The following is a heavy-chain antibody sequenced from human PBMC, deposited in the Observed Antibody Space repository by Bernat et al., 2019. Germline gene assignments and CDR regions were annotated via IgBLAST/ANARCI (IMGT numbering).Heavy chain of an antibody. V-gene: IGHV3-30*18. CDR1: GFSFTIHG. Sequence: QVQLVESGGGVVQPGRSLRLSCAASGFSFTIHGMHWVRQAPGKGLEWVAVISYDGSNKYYADSVKSRFTISRDNSKNTLYLQMNSLRAEDTAVYYCAKVRYCSGSSCSNVIDYWGQGTLVTVSS. J-gene: IGHJ4*02. D-gene: IGHD2-15*01. CDR3: AKVRYCSGSSCSNVIDY. CDR2: ISYDGSNK.